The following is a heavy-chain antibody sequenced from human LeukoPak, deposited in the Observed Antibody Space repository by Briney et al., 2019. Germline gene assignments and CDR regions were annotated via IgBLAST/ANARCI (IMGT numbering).Heavy chain of an antibody. Sequence: GASVNVSCKGYGYTFINHDIDWVRQAAGQGLEWMGWMNPNSGNTGYAQKFQGRVTMTRNTSISTAYMELSSLRSEDTAVYYCARGYSSGWLDYGMDVWGQGTTVTVSS. CDR3: ARGYSSGWLDYGMDV. CDR1: GYTFINHD. V-gene: IGHV1-8*02. CDR2: MNPNSGNT. J-gene: IGHJ6*02. D-gene: IGHD6-19*01.